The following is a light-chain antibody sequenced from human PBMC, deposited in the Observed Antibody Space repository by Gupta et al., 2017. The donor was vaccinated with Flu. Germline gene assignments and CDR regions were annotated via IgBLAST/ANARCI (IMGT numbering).Light chain of an antibody. V-gene: IGLV3-19*01. CDR2: AKN. J-gene: IGLJ2*01. Sequence: SSELTQDPAVSVALGQTVRIPCHGDSLRNSYASWYHQKPGQAPVLVIYAKNIRPSGIPDRFSGASSGNTASLTITGAQAEDEADYYCNSRDSTDNHQAVFGGGTKLTVL. CDR1: SLRNSY. CDR3: NSRDSTDNHQAV.